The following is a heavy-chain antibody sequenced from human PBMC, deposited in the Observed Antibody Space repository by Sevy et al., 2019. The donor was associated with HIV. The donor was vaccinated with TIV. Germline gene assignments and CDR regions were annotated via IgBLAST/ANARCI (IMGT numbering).Heavy chain of an antibody. V-gene: IGHV1-18*01. CDR2: ISAHNGDT. D-gene: IGHD2-15*01. CDR3: ARXYCRGGRCYSLAY. Sequence: ASVKVSCHTSGYTFTSYRISWVRQAPGQGLEWMGWISAHNGDTDYVRNFQGRVTMITETSTSTAYMELRSLRSDDTXVYYCARXYCRGGRCYSLAYWGQGTLVTVSS. CDR1: GYTFTSYR. J-gene: IGHJ4*02.